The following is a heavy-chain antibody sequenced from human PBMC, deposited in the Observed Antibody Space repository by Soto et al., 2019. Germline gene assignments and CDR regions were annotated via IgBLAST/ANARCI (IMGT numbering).Heavy chain of an antibody. Sequence: ASVKVSCKASGGTFSSYTISWVRQAPGQGLEWMGRIIPILGITNYAQKLQGRVTITTDKSTSTAYMELRSLRSDDTAVYYCARVGDTYYYYYYYGMDVWGQGTTVTVSS. CDR2: IIPILGIT. CDR1: GGTFSSYT. D-gene: IGHD3-3*01. V-gene: IGHV1-69*02. J-gene: IGHJ6*02. CDR3: ARVGDTYYYYYYYGMDV.